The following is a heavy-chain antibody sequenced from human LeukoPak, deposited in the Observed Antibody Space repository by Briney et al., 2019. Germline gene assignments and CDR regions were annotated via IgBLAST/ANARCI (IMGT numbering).Heavy chain of an antibody. CDR1: GFTFSSYW. Sequence: GGSLRLSCAASGFTFSSYWMSWVRQAPGKGLEWVSSISSSSSYIYYADSVKGRFTISRDNAKNSLYLQMNSLRAEDTAVYYCARDSSGTRDAFDIWGQGTMVTVSS. V-gene: IGHV3-21*01. D-gene: IGHD3-22*01. CDR3: ARDSSGTRDAFDI. CDR2: ISSSSSYI. J-gene: IGHJ3*02.